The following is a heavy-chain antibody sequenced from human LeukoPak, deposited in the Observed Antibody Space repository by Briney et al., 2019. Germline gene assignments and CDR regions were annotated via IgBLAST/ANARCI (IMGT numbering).Heavy chain of an antibody. J-gene: IGHJ1*01. V-gene: IGHV3-23*01. D-gene: IGHD3-22*01. CDR3: AKDDYDSSGYYLRITFQH. CDR1: GFTFSSYA. Sequence: GGSLRLSCAASGFTFSSYAMSWVRQAPGKGLEWVSAISGSGGGTYYADSVKGRFTISRDNSKNTLYLQMNSLRAEDTAVYYCAKDDYDSSGYYLRITFQHWGQGTLVTVSS. CDR2: ISGSGGGT.